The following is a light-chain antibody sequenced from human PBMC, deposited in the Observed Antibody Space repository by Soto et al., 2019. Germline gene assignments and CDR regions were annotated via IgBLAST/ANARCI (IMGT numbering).Light chain of an antibody. CDR3: QQYNNWPRT. Sequence: DILMTQSPVTLSVSPGVRATLSCRASQAVSINLAWYQQKPGQAPRLLIYGASTRAAGIPARFSGSGSGTEFTLTISSLQSEDFAVYYCQQYNNWPRTFGPGTKVDFK. CDR1: QAVSIN. V-gene: IGKV3-15*01. J-gene: IGKJ3*01. CDR2: GAS.